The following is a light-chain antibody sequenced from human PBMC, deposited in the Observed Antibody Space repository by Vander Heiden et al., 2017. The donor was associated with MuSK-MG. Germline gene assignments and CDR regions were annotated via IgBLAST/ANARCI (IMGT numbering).Light chain of an antibody. CDR2: WAS. V-gene: IGKV4-1*01. CDR3: QQYYRTPRVT. CDR1: QSVLYSSNNKNY. J-gene: IGKJ4*01. Sequence: DIVMTQSPDSLAVSLGERATINCKSSQSVLYSSNNKNYLAWYQQKPGQPPKLLIYWASTRESGVPDRFSGSGSGTDFTLTISSLKAEDVAVYSCQQYYRTPRVTFGGGTKVEIK.